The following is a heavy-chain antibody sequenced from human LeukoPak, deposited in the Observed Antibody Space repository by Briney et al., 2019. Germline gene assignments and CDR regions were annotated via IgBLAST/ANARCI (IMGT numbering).Heavy chain of an antibody. CDR3: ARDPYNGSYGDDYYYYMDV. CDR1: GFTFSSYS. D-gene: IGHD1-26*01. J-gene: IGHJ6*03. V-gene: IGHV3-21*01. CDR2: ITRGSIYT. Sequence: TPGGSLRLSCAASGFTFSSYSMNWVRQTPGKGLEWVSSITRGSIYTFYADSVKGRFTISRDNAKNSLSLQMNSLRAEDTAVYYCARDPYNGSYGDDYYYYMDVWGKGTTVTISS.